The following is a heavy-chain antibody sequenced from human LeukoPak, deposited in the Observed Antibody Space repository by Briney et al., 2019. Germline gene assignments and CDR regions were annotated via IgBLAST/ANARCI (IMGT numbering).Heavy chain of an antibody. CDR3: ARDKPIDFWSGLPGVHGMDV. V-gene: IGHV3-21*01. D-gene: IGHD3-3*01. CDR2: ISSSSSYI. CDR1: GFTFSSYS. J-gene: IGHJ6*02. Sequence: GGSLRLSCAASGFTFSSYSMNWVRQAPGKGLEWVSSISSSSSYIYYADSVKGRFTISRDNAKNSLYLQMNSLRAEDTAVYYCARDKPIDFWSGLPGVHGMDVWGQGTTVTVSS.